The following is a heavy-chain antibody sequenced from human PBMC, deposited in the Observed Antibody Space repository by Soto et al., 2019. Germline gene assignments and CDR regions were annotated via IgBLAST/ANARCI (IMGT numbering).Heavy chain of an antibody. Sequence: AAVKVSCKASGYTFISYGISWVRQAPGQGLEWMGWISAYNGNTNYAQKLQGRVTMTTDTSTSTAYMELRSLRSDDTAVYYCARDLVGCSSTSCYGVALRFDYWG. CDR1: GYTFISYG. D-gene: IGHD2-2*01. V-gene: IGHV1-18*01. J-gene: IGHJ4*01. CDR2: ISAYNGNT. CDR3: ARDLVGCSSTSCYGVALRFDY.